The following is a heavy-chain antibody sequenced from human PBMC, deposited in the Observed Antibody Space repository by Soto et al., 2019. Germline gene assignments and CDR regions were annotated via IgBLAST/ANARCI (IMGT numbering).Heavy chain of an antibody. Sequence: GGSLRLSCAASGFTFSSYAMSWVRQAPGKGLEWVSAISGSGGSTYYADSVKGRFTISRDNSKNTLYLQMNSLRAEDTAVYYCAKAGWSGIAVAGYFDYWGQGTLVTVSS. CDR1: GFTFSSYA. CDR2: ISGSGGST. J-gene: IGHJ4*02. CDR3: AKAGWSGIAVAGYFDY. V-gene: IGHV3-23*01. D-gene: IGHD6-19*01.